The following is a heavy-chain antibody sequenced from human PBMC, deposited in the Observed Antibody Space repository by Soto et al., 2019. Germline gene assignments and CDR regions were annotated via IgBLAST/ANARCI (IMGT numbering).Heavy chain of an antibody. J-gene: IGHJ2*01. CDR2: ISYDGSNK. Sequence: QVQLVESGGGVVQPGRSLRLSCAASGFTFSSYAMHWVRQAPGKGLEWVAVISYDGSNKYYADSVKGRFTISRDNSKNTLYLQMNRLRAEDTAVYYCARDLGPQMSWYFDLWGRGTLVTVSS. V-gene: IGHV3-30-3*01. CDR1: GFTFSSYA. CDR3: ARDLGPQMSWYFDL. D-gene: IGHD3-16*01.